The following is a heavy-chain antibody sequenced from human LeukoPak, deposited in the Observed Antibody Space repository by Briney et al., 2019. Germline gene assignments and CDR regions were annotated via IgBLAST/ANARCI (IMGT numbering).Heavy chain of an antibody. D-gene: IGHD1-26*01. J-gene: IGHJ4*02. CDR3: ARESESYAGGFDY. Sequence: PGGSLRLSCAASGFTFSSYAMHWVRQAPGKGLEWVAVISYDGSNKYYADSVKGRFTISRDNSKNTLYLQMNSLRAEDTAVYYCARESESYAGGFDYWGQGTLVTVSS. CDR2: ISYDGSNK. V-gene: IGHV3-30*04. CDR1: GFTFSSYA.